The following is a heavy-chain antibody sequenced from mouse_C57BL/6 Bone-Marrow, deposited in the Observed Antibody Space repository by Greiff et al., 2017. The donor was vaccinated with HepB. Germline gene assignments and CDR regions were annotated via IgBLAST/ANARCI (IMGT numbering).Heavy chain of an antibody. CDR3: ARGLRRTWFAY. V-gene: IGHV1-50*01. J-gene: IGHJ3*01. Sequence: VQLQQPGAELVKPGASVKLSCKASGYTFTSYWMQWVKQRPGQGLEWIGEIDPSDSYTNYTQKFKGKANLTGDTSSSTAYMQLSSLTSEDSAVYYWARGLRRTWFAYWGQGTLVTVSA. CDR2: IDPSDSYT. D-gene: IGHD2-2*01. CDR1: GYTFTSYW.